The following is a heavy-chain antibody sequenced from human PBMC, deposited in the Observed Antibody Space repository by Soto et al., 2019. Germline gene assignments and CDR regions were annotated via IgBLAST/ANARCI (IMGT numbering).Heavy chain of an antibody. CDR1: GYTFTSYA. D-gene: IGHD2-15*01. Sequence: ASVKVSCKASGYTFTSYAMHWVRQAPGQRLEWMGWINAGNGNTKYSQKFQGRVTITTDASASTAYMELSSLRSEDTAVYYCARDPPRGCSGGSCYSRKPTPYYYYGMDVWGQGTTVTSP. V-gene: IGHV1-3*01. J-gene: IGHJ6*02. CDR2: INAGNGNT. CDR3: ARDPPRGCSGGSCYSRKPTPYYYYGMDV.